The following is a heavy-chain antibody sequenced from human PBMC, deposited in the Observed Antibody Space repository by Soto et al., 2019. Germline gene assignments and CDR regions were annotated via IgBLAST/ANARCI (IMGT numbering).Heavy chain of an antibody. CDR1: GGSFSGYY. CDR3: ARHYYDSSGYYPIDY. D-gene: IGHD3-22*01. V-gene: IGHV4-34*01. CDR2: INHSGST. Sequence: PSETLSLTCAVYGGSFSGYYWSWIRQPPGKGLEWIGEINHSGSTNYNPSLKSRVTISVDTSKNQFSLKLSSVTAADTAVYYCARHYYDSSGYYPIDYWGQGTLVTVSS. J-gene: IGHJ4*02.